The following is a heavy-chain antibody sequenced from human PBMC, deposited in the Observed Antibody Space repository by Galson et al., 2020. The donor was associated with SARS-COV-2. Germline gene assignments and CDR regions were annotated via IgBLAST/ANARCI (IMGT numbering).Heavy chain of an antibody. J-gene: IGHJ3*02. V-gene: IGHV1-24*01. Sequence: MHWVRQTPGKGLEWMAGFDPEDGEPIYGQHFRGRVTLTEGTSADTAYMELRGLRSGDTAVYYCASSRWLSTFDMWGQGTMVTVSS. CDR3: ASSRWLSTFDM. D-gene: IGHD2-2*01. CDR2: FDPEDGEP.